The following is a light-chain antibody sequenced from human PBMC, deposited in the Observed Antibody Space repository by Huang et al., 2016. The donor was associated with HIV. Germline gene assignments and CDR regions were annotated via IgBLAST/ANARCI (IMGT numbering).Light chain of an antibody. CDR2: GAS. J-gene: IGKJ2*01. Sequence: DIQMTQAPPSLSAAVGDRVIITCRASQIINKYLNWYQQMPGRAPKLLISGASSLQGGVSSRFSGGCSGTDFTLTIRDLQPEDTATYHCQQSYNIPRTFGQGTLLEI. CDR1: QIINKY. CDR3: QQSYNIPRT. V-gene: IGKV1-39*01.